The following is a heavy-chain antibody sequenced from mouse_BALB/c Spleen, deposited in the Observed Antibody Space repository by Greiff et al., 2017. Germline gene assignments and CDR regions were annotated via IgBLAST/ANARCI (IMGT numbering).Heavy chain of an antibody. Sequence: EVHLVESGGGLVQPGGSLKLSCAASGFTFSSYTMSWVRQTPEKRLEWVAYISNGGGSTYYPDTVKGRFTISRDNAKNTLYLQMSSLKSEDTAMYYCARHEAARATWFAYWGQGTLVTVSA. CDR1: GFTFSSYT. CDR2: ISNGGGST. V-gene: IGHV5-12-2*01. D-gene: IGHD3-1*01. CDR3: ARHEAARATWFAY. J-gene: IGHJ3*01.